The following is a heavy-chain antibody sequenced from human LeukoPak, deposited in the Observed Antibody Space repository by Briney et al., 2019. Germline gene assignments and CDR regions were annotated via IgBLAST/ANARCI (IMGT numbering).Heavy chain of an antibody. CDR3: ARGHYHYDILTGYSGGDWFDP. CDR2: IYHSGST. J-gene: IGHJ5*02. CDR1: GGSISSSNW. Sequence: SGTLSLTCAVSGGSISSSNWWSWVRQPPGKGLERIGEIYHSGSTNYNPSLKSRVTISVDKSKNQFSLKLSSVTAADTAVYYCARGHYHYDILTGYSGGDWFDPWGQGTLVTVSS. V-gene: IGHV4-4*02. D-gene: IGHD3-9*01.